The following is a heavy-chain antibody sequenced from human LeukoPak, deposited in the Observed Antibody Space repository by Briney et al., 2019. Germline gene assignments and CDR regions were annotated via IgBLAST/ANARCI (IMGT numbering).Heavy chain of an antibody. CDR3: ARGRTTGSTAYYYGMDV. CDR1: RGRFSSYS. CDR2: IIPIFGTS. V-gene: IGHV1-69*13. J-gene: IGHJ6*04. D-gene: IGHD1-1*01. Sequence: ASVKVSCKTSRGRFSSYSISWVRQAPGQGLEWMGGIIPIFGTSNYAQKFQGRVTITADESTSTAYMELSSLRSEDTAVYYCARGRTTGSTAYYYGMDVWGKGTTVTVSS.